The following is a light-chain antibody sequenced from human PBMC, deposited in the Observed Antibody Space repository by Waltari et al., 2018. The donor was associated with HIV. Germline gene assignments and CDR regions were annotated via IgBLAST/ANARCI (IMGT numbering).Light chain of an antibody. CDR2: DNN. V-gene: IGLV1-51*01. J-gene: IGLJ2*01. Sequence: QSVLTQPPSVSAAPGQKVTISCSGSSSNIGNNYVSWYQQLPGTAPKPVIYDNNQRPPGIPDRFSGSKSGTSATLDITGLQTGDEADYYCGTWDSSLSAGVFGGGTKLTVL. CDR1: SSNIGNNY. CDR3: GTWDSSLSAGV.